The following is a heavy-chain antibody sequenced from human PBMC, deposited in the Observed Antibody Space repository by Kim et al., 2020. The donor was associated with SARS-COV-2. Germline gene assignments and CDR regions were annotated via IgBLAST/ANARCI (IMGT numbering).Heavy chain of an antibody. D-gene: IGHD3-3*01. Sequence: GGSLRLSCAASGFTFSSYWMSWVRQAPGKGLEWVANIKQDGSEKYYVDSVKGRFTISRDNAKNSLYLQMNSLRAEDTAVYYCARDRAKGLYYDFWSGYPWLDVWGQGTTVTVSS. J-gene: IGHJ6*02. V-gene: IGHV3-7*03. CDR3: ARDRAKGLYYDFWSGYPWLDV. CDR2: IKQDGSEK. CDR1: GFTFSSYW.